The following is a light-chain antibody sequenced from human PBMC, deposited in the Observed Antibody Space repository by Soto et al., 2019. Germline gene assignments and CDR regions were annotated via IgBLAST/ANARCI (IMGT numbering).Light chain of an antibody. CDR1: SSDIGGYNL. J-gene: IGLJ3*02. V-gene: IGLV2-23*01. Sequence: QSALTQPASVSGSPGQSITISCSGTSSDIGGYNLVSWYQQHPGKAPKLMIYEGTKRPSGVSAHFSGSKSGNTASLTISGLQAEDEADYYCCSYAGSTTGVFGGGTKLTVL. CDR3: CSYAGSTTGV. CDR2: EGT.